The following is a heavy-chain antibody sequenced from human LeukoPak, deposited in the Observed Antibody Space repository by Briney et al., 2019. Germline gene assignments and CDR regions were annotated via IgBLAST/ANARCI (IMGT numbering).Heavy chain of an antibody. D-gene: IGHD5-12*01. CDR3: ARGRYSGTTYYFDY. J-gene: IGHJ4*02. CDR2: IKKDGSET. V-gene: IGHV3-7*03. CDR1: GFTFSSYA. Sequence: GGSLRLSCAASGFTFSSYAMSWVRQAPGEGLEWVANIKKDGSETYYVDSVKGRFTISRDNAKNSLYLQMNSLRAEDTAMYYCARGRYSGTTYYFDYWGQGTLVTVSS.